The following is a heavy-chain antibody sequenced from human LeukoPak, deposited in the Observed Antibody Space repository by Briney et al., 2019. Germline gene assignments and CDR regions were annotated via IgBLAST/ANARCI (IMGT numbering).Heavy chain of an antibody. D-gene: IGHD6-19*01. CDR2: IVVGSGNT. V-gene: IGHV1-58*01. J-gene: IGHJ3*02. CDR1: GFTFTSSA. Sequence: ASVKVSCKASGFTFTSSAVQWVRQARGQRLEWIGWIVVGSGNTNYAQKFQERVTITRDMSTSTAYMELSSLRSEDTAVFYCAAVSVDGKNAFNIWGQGTKVTVSS. CDR3: AAVSVDGKNAFNI.